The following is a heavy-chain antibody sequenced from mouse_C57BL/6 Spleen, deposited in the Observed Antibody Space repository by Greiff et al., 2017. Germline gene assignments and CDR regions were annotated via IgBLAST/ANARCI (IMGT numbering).Heavy chain of an antibody. J-gene: IGHJ2*01. CDR3: TREMTDYFDY. CDR1: GFTFSSYA. D-gene: IGHD2-13*01. Sequence: EVMLVESGEGLVKPGGSLKLSCAASGFTFSSYAMSWVRQTPEKRLEWVAYISSGGDYIYYAYTVKGRFIISRYNARNTLYLQMSSLKSEDTAMYFCTREMTDYFDYWGQGTTLTVSS. CDR2: ISSGGDYI. V-gene: IGHV5-9-1*02.